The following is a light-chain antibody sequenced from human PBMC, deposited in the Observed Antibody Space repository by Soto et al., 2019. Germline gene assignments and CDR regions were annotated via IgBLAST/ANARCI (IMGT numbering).Light chain of an antibody. V-gene: IGKV3-15*01. CDR3: QHSNNWPYT. J-gene: IGKJ2*01. CDR1: QSVSAN. Sequence: EIVMTQSPATLSVSPGERVTLSCRASQSVSANLAWYQQKPGQAPRLLIYGASTRATTTPARFSGSGSGTEFTLTISSLQSEDFAVYYCQHSNNWPYTFGQGTKLDI. CDR2: GAS.